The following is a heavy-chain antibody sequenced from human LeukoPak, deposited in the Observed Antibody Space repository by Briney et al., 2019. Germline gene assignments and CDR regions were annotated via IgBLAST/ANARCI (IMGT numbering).Heavy chain of an antibody. D-gene: IGHD3-22*01. J-gene: IGHJ4*02. CDR2: IYYSGST. Sequence: SETLSLTCTVSGASISSYYWSCIRQPPGKGLEWIGDIYYSGSTNSNPSLKSRVTISVDTSRNQFSLKLSSVTPTDTAVHHCARVAYSSGYYYFDYWGQGTLVTVSS. CDR1: GASISSYY. CDR3: ARVAYSSGYYYFDY. V-gene: IGHV4-59*08.